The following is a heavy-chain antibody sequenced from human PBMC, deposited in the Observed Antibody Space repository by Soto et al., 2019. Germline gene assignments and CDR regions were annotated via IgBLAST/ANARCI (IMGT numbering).Heavy chain of an antibody. J-gene: IGHJ4*02. D-gene: IGHD3-3*02. CDR2: FLASGGNT. CDR3: ARGGATIFGVIDS. V-gene: IGHV1-46*01. CDR1: AYNFFSYY. Sequence: GPSVKVSCKASAYNFFSYYIHWVRQAPGQGLEWMGRFLASGGNTDYAQRFRGRVSMTRDTSTTNTVSLELTSLTSDDTAVYYCARGGATIFGVIDSWGQGTRVTVSS.